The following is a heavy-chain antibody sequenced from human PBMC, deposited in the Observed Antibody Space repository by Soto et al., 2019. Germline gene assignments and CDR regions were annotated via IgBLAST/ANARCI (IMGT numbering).Heavy chain of an antibody. V-gene: IGHV4-59*01. CDR3: ARAGVTYYYDSSGYVHDAFDI. J-gene: IGHJ3*02. Sequence: SETLSLTCSVSGGSINSYYWSWIRQPPGKGLEWIGYIYYSGSSNYNPSLKSRVTISVDTSKNQFSLKLSSVTAADTAIYYCARAGVTYYYDSSGYVHDAFDIWGQGTRVTVSS. CDR1: GGSINSYY. CDR2: IYYSGSS. D-gene: IGHD3-22*01.